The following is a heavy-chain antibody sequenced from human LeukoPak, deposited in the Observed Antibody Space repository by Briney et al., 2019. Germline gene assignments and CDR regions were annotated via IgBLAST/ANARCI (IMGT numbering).Heavy chain of an antibody. CDR3: ARGAYGDYDS. D-gene: IGHD4-17*01. J-gene: IGHJ5*01. V-gene: IGHV3-23*01. Sequence: GGSLRLSCAASAFTFSSYAMSWVRQAPGRGLEWVSASAGADSTYYADSVQGRFTISRDNSKNTLYLQMSGLRAEDTAVYFCARGAYGDYDSWGQGTLVTVSS. CDR2: SAGADST. CDR1: AFTFSSYA.